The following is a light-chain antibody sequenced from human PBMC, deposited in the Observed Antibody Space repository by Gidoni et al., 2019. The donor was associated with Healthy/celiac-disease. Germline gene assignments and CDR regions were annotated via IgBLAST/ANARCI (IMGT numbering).Light chain of an antibody. Sequence: SYELTPPLSVSVSPGQTARITCSGDTLGDKYACWYQQKPGQSPVLVIYQDSKRPSGIPERFSGSNSGNTATLTISGTQAMDEADYYCQAWDSSVVFGGGTKLTVL. CDR2: QDS. CDR3: QAWDSSVV. V-gene: IGLV3-1*01. CDR1: TLGDKY. J-gene: IGLJ2*01.